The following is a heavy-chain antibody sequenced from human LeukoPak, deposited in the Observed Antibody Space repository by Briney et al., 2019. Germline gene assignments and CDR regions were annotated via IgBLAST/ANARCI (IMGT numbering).Heavy chain of an antibody. CDR2: ISYDGNHK. V-gene: IGHV3-30-3*02. J-gene: IGHJ4*02. CDR1: GFTFSSHF. D-gene: IGHD1-26*01. Sequence: GGSLRLSCAASGFTFSSHFMHWVRQAPGKGLEWVAIISYDGNHKNYADSVKGRFTISRDNSKNTLYMQMNSLRPEDTAIYYCAKDISGSYSIDYWGQGTQVTVSS. CDR3: AKDISGSYSIDY.